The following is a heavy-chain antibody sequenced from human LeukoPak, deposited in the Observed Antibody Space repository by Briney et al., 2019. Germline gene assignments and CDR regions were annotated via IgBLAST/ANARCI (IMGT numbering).Heavy chain of an antibody. Sequence: PSETLSLTCTVSGGSISSSSYYWGWIRQPPGKGLEWIGSIYYSGSTYYNPSLKSRVTISVDTSKNQFSLKLSSVTAADTAVYYCXXDSYYYDSSGYKGDYWGQGTLVTVSS. V-gene: IGHV4-39*07. D-gene: IGHD3-22*01. CDR1: GGSISSSSYY. CDR3: XXDSYYYDSSGYKGDY. J-gene: IGHJ4*02. CDR2: IYYSGST.